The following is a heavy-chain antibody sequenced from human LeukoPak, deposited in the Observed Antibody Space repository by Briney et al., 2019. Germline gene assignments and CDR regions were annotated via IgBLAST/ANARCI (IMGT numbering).Heavy chain of an antibody. J-gene: IGHJ4*02. V-gene: IGHV4-59*12. Sequence: PSETLSLTCTVSGGSISSYYWSWIRQPPGKGLEYIGYIYYSGSTYYNPSLKSRVTTSVDTSKNQFSLKLSSVTAADTAVYYCARSGSGYLRYYFDYWGQGTLVTVSS. CDR1: GGSISSYY. CDR3: ARSGSGYLRYYFDY. D-gene: IGHD5-12*01. CDR2: IYYSGST.